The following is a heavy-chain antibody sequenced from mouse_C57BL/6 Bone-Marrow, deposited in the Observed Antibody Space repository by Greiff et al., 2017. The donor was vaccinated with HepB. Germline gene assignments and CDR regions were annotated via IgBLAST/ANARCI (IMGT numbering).Heavy chain of an antibody. V-gene: IGHV1-54*01. CDR3: ARRDWDEAY. J-gene: IGHJ3*01. CDR2: INPGSGGT. CDR1: GYAFTNYL. D-gene: IGHD4-1*01. Sequence: VQLQQSGAELVRPGTSVKVSCKASGYAFTNYLIEWVKQRPGQGLEWIGVINPGSGGTNYNEKFKGKATLTADKSSSTAYMQLSSLTSEDSAVYFCARRDWDEAYWGQGTLVTVSA.